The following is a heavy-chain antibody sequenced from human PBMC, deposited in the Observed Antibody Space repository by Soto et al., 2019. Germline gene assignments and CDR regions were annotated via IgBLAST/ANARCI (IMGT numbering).Heavy chain of an antibody. D-gene: IGHD3-22*01. CDR3: AKDVTYYYDAAGSNYFYY. CDR2: ISGTGGST. Sequence: PGGSLRLSCAASAFTFSTYAMSWVRQAPGKGLEWVSAISGTGGSTYYADSVKGRFTISRDNSKNTLYLQMNSLRAEDTALYYCAKDVTYYYDAAGSNYFYYWGQGTLVTVSS. V-gene: IGHV3-23*01. CDR1: AFTFSTYA. J-gene: IGHJ4*02.